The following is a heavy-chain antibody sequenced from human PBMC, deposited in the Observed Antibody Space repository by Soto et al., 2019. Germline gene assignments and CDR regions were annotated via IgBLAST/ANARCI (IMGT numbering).Heavy chain of an antibody. CDR3: ARDTRGQLGILYYYYMDV. CDR1: GFTVSSNY. J-gene: IGHJ6*03. Sequence: GGSLRLSCAASGFTVSSNYMSWVRQAPGKGLEWVSVIYSGGSTYYADSVKGRFTISRHNSKNTLYLQMNSLRAEDTAVYYCARDTRGQLGILYYYYMDVWGKGTTVTVSS. D-gene: IGHD6-13*01. V-gene: IGHV3-53*04. CDR2: IYSGGST.